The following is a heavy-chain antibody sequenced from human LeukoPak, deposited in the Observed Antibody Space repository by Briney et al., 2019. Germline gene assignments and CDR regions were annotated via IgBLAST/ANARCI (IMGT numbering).Heavy chain of an antibody. J-gene: IGHJ6*03. V-gene: IGHV4-34*01. CDR2: INHSGST. Sequence: PSETLSLTCAVYGGSFSGYYWSWIRQPPGKGLEWIGEINHSGSTNYNPSLKSRVTISVDTSKNQFSLKLSSVTAADTAVYYCARGPRVRGVIRNYYYYYYMDVWGKGTTVTVSS. CDR3: ARGPRVRGVIRNYYYYYYMDV. CDR1: GGSFSGYY. D-gene: IGHD3-10*01.